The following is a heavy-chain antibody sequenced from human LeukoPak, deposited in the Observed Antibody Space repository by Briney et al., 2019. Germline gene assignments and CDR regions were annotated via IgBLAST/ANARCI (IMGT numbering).Heavy chain of an antibody. Sequence: ASAKVSCTASGYTFTSYYMHWVRQAPGQGLEWMGVINPSGGSTSYAQKFQGRVTMTRDTSTSTVYMELSSLRSEDTAVYYCARSRYSSGWSFDYWGQGTLVTVSS. CDR3: ARSRYSSGWSFDY. J-gene: IGHJ4*02. V-gene: IGHV1-46*01. CDR2: INPSGGST. CDR1: GYTFTSYY. D-gene: IGHD6-19*01.